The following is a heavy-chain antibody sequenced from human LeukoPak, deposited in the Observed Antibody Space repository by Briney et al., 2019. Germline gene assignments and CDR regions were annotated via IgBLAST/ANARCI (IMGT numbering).Heavy chain of an antibody. CDR1: GFTFSSYA. Sequence: GGSLRLSCAASGFTFSSYAMSWVRQAPGKGLEWVSAISGSGGSTYYADSVKGRFTISRDNSKNTLYLQMNSLRAEDTAVYYCAKGRGPLLWEYYFDYWGQGTLVTASS. CDR3: AKGRGPLLWEYYFDY. V-gene: IGHV3-23*01. CDR2: ISGSGGST. J-gene: IGHJ4*02. D-gene: IGHD3-10*01.